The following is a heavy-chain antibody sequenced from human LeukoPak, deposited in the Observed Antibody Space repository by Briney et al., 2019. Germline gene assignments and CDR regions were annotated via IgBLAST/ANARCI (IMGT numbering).Heavy chain of an antibody. CDR2: IYSGGST. J-gene: IGHJ6*04. V-gene: IGHV3-53*01. CDR3: ARDGYYCSGGSCYDGMDV. Sequence: GGSLRLSCAASGFTVSSNYMSWVRQAPGKGLEWVSVIYSGGSTYYADSVKGRFTISRDNSKNRLYLQMNSLRAEDTAVYYCARDGYYCSGGSCYDGMDVWGKGTTVTVSS. D-gene: IGHD2-15*01. CDR1: GFTVSSNY.